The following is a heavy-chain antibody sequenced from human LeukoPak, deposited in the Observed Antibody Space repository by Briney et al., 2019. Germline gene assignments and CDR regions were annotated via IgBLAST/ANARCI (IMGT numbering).Heavy chain of an antibody. CDR3: ARSCSSTSCYKSVFDP. Sequence: SETLSLTCTVSGGSISSYYWSWIRQPPGKGLEWIGYIYYSGSTSYNPSLKSRVTISVDTSKNQFSLKLSSVTAADTAVYYCARSCSSTSCYKSVFDPWGQGTLVTVSS. CDR2: IYYSGST. CDR1: GGSISSYY. V-gene: IGHV4-59*01. J-gene: IGHJ5*02. D-gene: IGHD2-2*02.